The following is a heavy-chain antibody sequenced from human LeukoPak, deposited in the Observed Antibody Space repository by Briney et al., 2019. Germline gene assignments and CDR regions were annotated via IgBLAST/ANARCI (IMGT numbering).Heavy chain of an antibody. CDR2: IYYSGST. Sequence: PSETLSLTCTVSGGSISSYYWSWIRQPPGKGLEWIGYIYYSGSTNYNPSLKSRVTISVDTSKNQFSLKLSSVTAADTAVYYCARGGSGMFDPWGQGTLVTVSS. D-gene: IGHD3-10*01. CDR3: ARGGSGMFDP. CDR1: GGSISSYY. V-gene: IGHV4-59*01. J-gene: IGHJ5*02.